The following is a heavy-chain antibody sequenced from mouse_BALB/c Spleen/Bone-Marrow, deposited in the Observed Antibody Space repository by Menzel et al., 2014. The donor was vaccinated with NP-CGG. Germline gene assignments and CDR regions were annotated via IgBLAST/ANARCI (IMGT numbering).Heavy chain of an antibody. CDR3: ARSAGYWYFDV. CDR2: IDTSDSYT. CDR1: GYTFTDYW. Sequence: VKLLESGAELVMPGASVKMSCKASGYTFTDYWMHWVKQRPGQGLEWIGAIDTSDSYTSYNQKLKGKATLTVDESSSTAYMQLSSLTSEDSAVYYCARSAGYWYFDVWGAGTTVTVSS. V-gene: IGHV1-69*01. J-gene: IGHJ1*01. D-gene: IGHD1-2*01.